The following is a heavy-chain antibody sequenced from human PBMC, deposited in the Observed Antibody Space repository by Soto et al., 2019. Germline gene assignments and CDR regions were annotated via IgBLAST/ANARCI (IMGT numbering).Heavy chain of an antibody. D-gene: IGHD6-13*01. CDR1: GYTFTGYY. V-gene: IGHV1-2*02. J-gene: IGHJ6*02. Sequence: ASVKVSCKASGYTFTGYYMHWLRQSPGQGLEWMGWINPNSGGTNYAQKFQGRVTMTRDTSISTAYMELSRLRSDDTAVYYCARDAILLDTSSWLHYYYSGMDVWGQGTTVTVS. CDR2: INPNSGGT. CDR3: ARDAILLDTSSWLHYYYSGMDV.